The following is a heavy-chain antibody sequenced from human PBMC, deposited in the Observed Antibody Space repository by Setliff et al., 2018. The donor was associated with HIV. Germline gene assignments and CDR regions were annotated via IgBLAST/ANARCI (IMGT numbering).Heavy chain of an antibody. CDR1: GFTFSSYA. D-gene: IGHD2-15*01. CDR3: VKDVSWAAS. J-gene: IGHJ5*02. CDR2: MSLGGGGQ. Sequence: PGGSLRLSCAASGFTFSSYAMCWVRQAPGKGLEWVATMSLGGGGQYYRDSVRGRFTISRDSSKNTLFLQMDSLRSDDTAMYYCVKDVSWAASWGQGTLVTVSS. V-gene: IGHV3-30*18.